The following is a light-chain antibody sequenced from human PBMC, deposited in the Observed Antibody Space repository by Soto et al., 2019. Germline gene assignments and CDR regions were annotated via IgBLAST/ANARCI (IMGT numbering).Light chain of an antibody. CDR2: KAS. V-gene: IGKV1-5*03. Sequence: DIQMTQSPSTRSASVGDRVSITCRASESISSWLAWYQQKPGKAPKILINKASNLESGVPSRFSGSGSGTEFTLTISSLQPDDFATYYCQQYNTYPLTFGGGTKVEIK. CDR1: ESISSW. J-gene: IGKJ4*01. CDR3: QQYNTYPLT.